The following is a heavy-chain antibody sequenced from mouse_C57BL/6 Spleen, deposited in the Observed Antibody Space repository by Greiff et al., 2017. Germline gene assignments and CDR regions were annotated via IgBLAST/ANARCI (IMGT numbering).Heavy chain of an antibody. CDR1: GYTFTDYN. Sequence: EVQLQQSGPELVKPGASVKMSCKASGYTFTDYNMHWVKQSHGKSLEWIGYINPNNGGTSYNQKFKGKATLTVNKSSSTAYMELRSLTSEDSAVYYCATSYYGSSYEYFDYWGQGTTLTVSS. V-gene: IGHV1-22*01. D-gene: IGHD1-1*01. J-gene: IGHJ2*01. CDR2: INPNNGGT. CDR3: ATSYYGSSYEYFDY.